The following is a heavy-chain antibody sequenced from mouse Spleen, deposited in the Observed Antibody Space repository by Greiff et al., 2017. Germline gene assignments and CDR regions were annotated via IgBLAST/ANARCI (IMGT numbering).Heavy chain of an antibody. Sequence: EVKLVESGPGLVKPSQSLSLTCTVTGYSITSDYAWNWIRQFPGNKLEWMGYISYSGSTSYNPSLKSRISITRDTSKNQFFLQLNSVTTEDTATYYCAREDGRVFDYWGQGTTLTVSS. V-gene: IGHV3-2*02. CDR2: ISYSGST. CDR1: GYSITSDYA. J-gene: IGHJ2*01. D-gene: IGHD2-3*01. CDR3: AREDGRVFDY.